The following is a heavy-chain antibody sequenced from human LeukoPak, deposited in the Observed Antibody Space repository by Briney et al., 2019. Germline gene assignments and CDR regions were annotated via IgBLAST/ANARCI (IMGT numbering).Heavy chain of an antibody. V-gene: IGHV4-61*01. CDR2: IYYSGST. CDR3: ARRQDTAMGSFDY. J-gene: IGHJ4*02. CDR1: GGYVSRVTYY. Sequence: PSETLSLTCTVSGGYVSRVTYYWSWIRQPPGKGLEWIGYIYYSGSTNYNPSLKSRVTISVDTSKNQFSLKLSSVTAADTAVYYCARRQDTAMGSFDYWGQGTLVTVSS. D-gene: IGHD5-18*01.